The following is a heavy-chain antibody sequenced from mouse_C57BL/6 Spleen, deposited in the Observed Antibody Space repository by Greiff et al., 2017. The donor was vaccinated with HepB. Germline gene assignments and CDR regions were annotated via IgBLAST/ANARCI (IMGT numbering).Heavy chain of an antibody. CDR2: LLPGRGST. CDR3: ERRDYYGSSWDYAMDY. Sequence: QVQLQESGAELMKPGASVKLSCKATGYTFTGYWKEWVKQRPGHGFEWIGELLPGRGSTNYNEKFKGKATFTADTSSNTVYMQLSSLTTEDSAIYYGERRDYYGSSWDYAMDYWGQGTSVTVSS. V-gene: IGHV1-9*01. CDR1: GYTFTGYW. D-gene: IGHD1-1*01. J-gene: IGHJ4*01.